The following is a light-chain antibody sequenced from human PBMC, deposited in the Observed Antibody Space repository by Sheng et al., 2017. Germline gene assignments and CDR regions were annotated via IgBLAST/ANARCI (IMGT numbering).Light chain of an antibody. Sequence: DIQMTQSPSSLSASVGDRVTITCRASQSISSYLNWYQQKPWKAPKLLIYAASSLQSGVPSRFSGSGSGTDFTLTISCLQSEDFATYYCQQYYSFPHTFGQGTKVEIK. J-gene: IGKJ1*01. CDR1: QSISSY. V-gene: IGKV1-39*01. CDR3: QQYYSFPHT. CDR2: AAS.